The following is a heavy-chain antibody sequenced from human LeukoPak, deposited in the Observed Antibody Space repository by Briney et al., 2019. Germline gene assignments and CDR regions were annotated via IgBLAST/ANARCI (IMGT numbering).Heavy chain of an antibody. CDR3: TVPASGGNWFDP. CDR1: GFSFSGSA. D-gene: IGHD2-2*01. V-gene: IGHV3-73*01. Sequence: PGGSLRLSCAASGFSFSGSAIHWVRQAPGQGLEWVGRIRGAGYSDAPAYVASVRGRFTISRDDSKSTAYLQMNSLKAEDTAVYYCTVPASGGNWFDPWGPGTLVTVSS. CDR2: IRGAGYSDAP. J-gene: IGHJ5*02.